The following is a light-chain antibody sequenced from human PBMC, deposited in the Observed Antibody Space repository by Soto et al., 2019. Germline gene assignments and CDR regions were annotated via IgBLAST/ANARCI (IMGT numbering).Light chain of an antibody. Sequence: IVLTQSPVTLSLSPGEGATLSCRASPSVTGTNLAWYQQRAGQAPRLLIYDAVRRATGIPDRFSGSGSGTDFTLTISRLEPEDFAVYYCHQYGSSRGTFGQGTKVEI. CDR1: PSVTGTN. CDR2: DAV. CDR3: HQYGSSRGT. J-gene: IGKJ2*01. V-gene: IGKV3-20*01.